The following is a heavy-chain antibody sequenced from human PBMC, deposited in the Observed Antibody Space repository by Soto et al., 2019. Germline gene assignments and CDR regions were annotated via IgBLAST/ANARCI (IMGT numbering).Heavy chain of an antibody. CDR1: GDSVSSNTAS. Sequence: SHTLSLTCAVSGDSVSSNTASLNLIRQCPSRGLEWLGRTYFRSKWYNDYAVSVKSRIIINPDTSNNQFSLQLNSVTPEDTAVYFCAKGDNLGPKTGYAFDPWGQGIMVTISS. J-gene: IGHJ5*02. V-gene: IGHV6-1*01. CDR3: AKGDNLGPKTGYAFDP. CDR2: TYFRSKWYN. D-gene: IGHD5-12*01.